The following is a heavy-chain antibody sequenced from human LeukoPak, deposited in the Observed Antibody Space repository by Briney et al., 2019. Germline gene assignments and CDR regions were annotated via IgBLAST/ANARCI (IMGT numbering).Heavy chain of an antibody. D-gene: IGHD3-3*01. Sequence: PGGSLRLSCAASGFTYSSDWMSWVRQAPGKGLEWVANIKRDGSEQYYVDSVKGRFTISRDNAKNSLYLQMNSLRAEDSAVYYCASVNVFAWLAIVYWGQGTLVTVSS. V-gene: IGHV3-7*01. CDR3: ASVNVFAWLAIVY. J-gene: IGHJ4*02. CDR1: GFTYSSDW. CDR2: IKRDGSEQ.